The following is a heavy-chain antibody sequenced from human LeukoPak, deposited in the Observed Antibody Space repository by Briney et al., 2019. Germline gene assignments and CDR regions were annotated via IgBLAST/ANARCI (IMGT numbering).Heavy chain of an antibody. CDR3: AKCILTGYYKGYMDV. V-gene: IGHV3-23*01. CDR2: IIGGAGGT. J-gene: IGHJ6*03. D-gene: IGHD3-9*01. CDR1: GFSFSSHG. Sequence: GGSLRLSCAASGFSFSSHGMSWVRQAPGKGLEWVSGIIGGAGGTYYADSVKGRFTISRDNSKSTLYLQMNSLRAEDTAVYYCAKCILTGYYKGYMDVWGKGTTVTISS.